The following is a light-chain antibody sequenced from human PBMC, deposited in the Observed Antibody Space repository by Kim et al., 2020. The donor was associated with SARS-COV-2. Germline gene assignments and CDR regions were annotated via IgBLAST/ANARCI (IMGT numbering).Light chain of an antibody. J-gene: IGKJ5*01. CDR3: MQGIHPIT. Sequence: DAVMTQSPLSLPVTLGQPASISCRSSQSLVYSDGNTYLNWFQQRPGQSPRRLIYKVSNRDSGVPDRFSGSGSGTDFTLKISRVEAEDVGVYYCMQGIHPITFGQGTRLEIK. CDR1: QSLVYSDGNTY. V-gene: IGKV2-30*01. CDR2: KVS.